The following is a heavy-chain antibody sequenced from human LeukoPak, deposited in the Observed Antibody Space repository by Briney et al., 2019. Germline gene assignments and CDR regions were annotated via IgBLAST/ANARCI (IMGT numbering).Heavy chain of an antibody. Sequence: SETLSLTCTVSGGSISSYYWSWIRKPPGKGLGWFGYIYYSGSTNYNPSLKSRVTISVDTSKNQFSLKLSSVTAADTAVYYCARVWGSSPTNNWFDPWGQGTLVTVSS. V-gene: IGHV4-59*01. J-gene: IGHJ5*02. D-gene: IGHD6-13*01. CDR2: IYYSGST. CDR3: ARVWGSSPTNNWFDP. CDR1: GGSISSYY.